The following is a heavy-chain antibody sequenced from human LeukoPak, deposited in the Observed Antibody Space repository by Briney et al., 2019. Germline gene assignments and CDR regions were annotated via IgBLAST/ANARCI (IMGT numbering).Heavy chain of an antibody. Sequence: GGSLRLSCAASGFTFSSYWMHWVRQAPGKGLVWVSRINSDGSSTSYADSVKGRFTISRDNAKNTLYLQMNSLRAEDTAVYYCARLMVRGPTGDINWGQGTLVTVSS. CDR3: ARLMVRGPTGDIN. CDR2: INSDGSST. D-gene: IGHD3-10*01. J-gene: IGHJ4*02. V-gene: IGHV3-74*01. CDR1: GFTFSSYW.